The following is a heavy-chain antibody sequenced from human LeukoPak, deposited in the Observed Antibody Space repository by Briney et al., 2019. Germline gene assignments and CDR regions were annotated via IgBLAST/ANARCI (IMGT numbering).Heavy chain of an antibody. CDR1: GFTFSSYA. CDR2: ISGSGGST. Sequence: GGSLRLSCAASGFTFSSYAMSWVRQAPGEGLEWVSAISGSGGSTYYADSVKGRFTISRDNSKNTLYLQMNSLRAEDTAVYYCAKGQRDGYNYGAFDIWGQGTMVTVSS. CDR3: AKGQRDGYNYGAFDI. D-gene: IGHD5-24*01. V-gene: IGHV3-23*01. J-gene: IGHJ3*02.